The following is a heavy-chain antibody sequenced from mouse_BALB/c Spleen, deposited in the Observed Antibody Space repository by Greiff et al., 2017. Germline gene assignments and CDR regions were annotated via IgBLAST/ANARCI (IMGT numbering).Heavy chain of an antibody. CDR2: SRNKANDYTT. V-gene: IGHV7-1*02. J-gene: IGHJ3*01. CDR1: GFTFSDFY. Sequence: EVKVVESGGGLVQPGGSLRLSCATSGFTFSDFYMEWVRQPPGKRLAWIAASRNKANDYTTEYSASVKGRFIVSRDTSQSILYLQMNALRAEDTAIYYCARDAPHYYGSSPLAYWGQGTLVTVSA. D-gene: IGHD1-1*01. CDR3: ARDAPHYYGSSPLAY.